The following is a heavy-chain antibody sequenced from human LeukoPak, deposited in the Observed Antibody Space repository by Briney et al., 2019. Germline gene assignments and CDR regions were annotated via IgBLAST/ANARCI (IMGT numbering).Heavy chain of an antibody. CDR3: ARGIKGGFGPDF. CDR1: GFTFSSYA. D-gene: IGHD1-14*01. J-gene: IGHJ4*02. CDR2: ISGSGGST. V-gene: IGHV3-23*01. Sequence: PGGSLRLSCAASGFTFSSYAMSWVRQAPGKGLEWVSAISGSGGSTNYADSVKGRFTISRDNAENTLYLQMNSLRAEDTSVYYCARGIKGGFGPDFWGQGTLVTVSS.